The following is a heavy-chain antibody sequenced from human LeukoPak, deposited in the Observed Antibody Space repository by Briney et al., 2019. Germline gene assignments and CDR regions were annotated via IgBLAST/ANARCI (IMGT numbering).Heavy chain of an antibody. Sequence: PSETLCLTCTVSGGSFTTYSWSWIRQPPGKGLDWIGDVHSNGNTNYNPSLKNRVTMSIDTPRDQFSLTLTSVTAADTAIFYCARRIQLWSYWHFDLWGRGTLVTVSS. CDR1: GGSFTTYS. CDR2: VHSNGNT. D-gene: IGHD5-18*01. CDR3: ARRIQLWSYWHFDL. J-gene: IGHJ2*01. V-gene: IGHV4-4*08.